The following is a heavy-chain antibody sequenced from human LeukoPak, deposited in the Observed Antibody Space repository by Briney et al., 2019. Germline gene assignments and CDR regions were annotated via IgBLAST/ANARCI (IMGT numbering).Heavy chain of an antibody. CDR3: ARDGVGATSD. Sequence: GRSLRLSCAASGFTFSSYGMHWVRQAPGKGLEWVAVISYDGSNKYYADSVKGRFTISRDNSKNTLYLQMNSLRAEDTAVYYCARDGVGATSDWGQGTLVTVSS. J-gene: IGHJ4*02. D-gene: IGHD1-26*01. V-gene: IGHV3-30*03. CDR2: ISYDGSNK. CDR1: GFTFSSYG.